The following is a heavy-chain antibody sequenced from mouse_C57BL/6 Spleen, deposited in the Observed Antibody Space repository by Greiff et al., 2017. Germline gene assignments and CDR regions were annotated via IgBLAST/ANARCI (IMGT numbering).Heavy chain of an antibody. V-gene: IGHV5-17*01. CDR3: ARSRQLSAMDY. D-gene: IGHD3-2*02. Sequence: EVKLMESGGGLVKPGGSLKLSCAASGFTFSDYGMHWVRQAPEKGLEWVAYISSGSSTIYYADTVKGRFTIARDNAKNTLFLQMTSLRSEDTAMYYCARSRQLSAMDYWGQGTSVTVSS. CDR2: ISSGSSTI. CDR1: GFTFSDYG. J-gene: IGHJ4*01.